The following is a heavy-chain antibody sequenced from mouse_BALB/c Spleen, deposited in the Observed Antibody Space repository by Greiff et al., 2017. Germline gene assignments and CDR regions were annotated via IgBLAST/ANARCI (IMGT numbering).Heavy chain of an antibody. Sequence: VQLQQSGPGLVKPSQSLSLTCSVTGYSITSGYYWNWIRQFPGNKLEWMGYISYDGSNNYNPSLKNRISITRDTSKNQFFLKLNSVTTEDTATYYCARGDTTVVATDYWGQGTTLTVSS. V-gene: IGHV3-6*02. CDR3: ARGDTTVVATDY. CDR1: GYSITSGYY. D-gene: IGHD1-1*01. CDR2: ISYDGSN. J-gene: IGHJ2*01.